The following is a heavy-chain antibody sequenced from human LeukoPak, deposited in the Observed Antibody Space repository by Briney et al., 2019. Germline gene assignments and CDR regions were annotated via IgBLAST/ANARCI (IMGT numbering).Heavy chain of an antibody. V-gene: IGHV3-23*01. CDR3: AKDIRRCSSTACHWGLFDF. CDR1: GFSVSDYA. CDR2: ITGLAGWT. J-gene: IGHJ4*02. Sequence: GGSLRLSCAASGFSVSDYAMTWVRQAPGKGLEWVSYITGLAGWTYYADSIKGRFTISRDISNNTLHLQMNAVGAEDPPVYFCAKDIRRCSSTACHWGLFDFGGQGAMVTVPS. D-gene: IGHD7-27*01.